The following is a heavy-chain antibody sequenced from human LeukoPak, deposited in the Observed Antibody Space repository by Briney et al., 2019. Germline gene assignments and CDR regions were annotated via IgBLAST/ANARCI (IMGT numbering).Heavy chain of an antibody. J-gene: IGHJ4*02. CDR3: ARVGADSGSYKGADY. CDR1: GFTFSTYT. CDR2: ISNSGAYV. V-gene: IGHV3-21*01. Sequence: GGSLRLSCAASGFTFSTYTMNWVRQAPGKGLEWVSSISNSGAYVYYADSVQGRFTISRDNAKNSLYLQMNSLRSEDTAVYYCARVGADSGSYKGADYWGQGTLVSVSS. D-gene: IGHD1-26*01.